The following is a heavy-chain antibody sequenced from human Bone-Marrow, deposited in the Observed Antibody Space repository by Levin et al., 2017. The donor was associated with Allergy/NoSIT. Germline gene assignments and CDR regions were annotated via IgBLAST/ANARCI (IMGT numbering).Heavy chain of an antibody. J-gene: IGHJ6*04. CDR1: GFTFKSYA. CDR2: ISDGGAAT. V-gene: IGHV3-23*01. CDR3: AKGVSGVVPTTRVGDV. Sequence: PGGSLRLSCAASGFTFKSYAMNWVRQAPGMGLEWVSTISDGGAATYYADSVKGRFTISRDNSRNTLYLQMNSLRAEDTAIYYCAKGVSGVVPTTRVGDVWGRGTTVTVSS. D-gene: IGHD2-2*01.